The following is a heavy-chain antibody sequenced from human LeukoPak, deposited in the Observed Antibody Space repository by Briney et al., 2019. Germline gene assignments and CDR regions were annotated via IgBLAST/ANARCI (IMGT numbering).Heavy chain of an antibody. V-gene: IGHV3-23*01. CDR1: GFTFGSYA. D-gene: IGHD5-18*01. J-gene: IGHJ4*02. CDR2: VTGTSATT. Sequence: GGSLSLSCVASGFTFGSYAMTWVRQPPGKGLEWVSTVTGTSATTFYADSVKGRFTISRDTPRNTLYLQMNTLTAEDTALYYCARAWDGYYTGYYFDLWGQGTLVSVSS. CDR3: ARAWDGYYTGYYFDL.